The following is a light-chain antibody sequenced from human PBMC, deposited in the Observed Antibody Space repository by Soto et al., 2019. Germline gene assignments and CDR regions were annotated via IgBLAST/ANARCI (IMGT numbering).Light chain of an antibody. CDR1: SSDVGGYNY. Sequence: QFSLTQPSSVSGSPGQSITISCTGTSSDVGGYNYVSWYQQHPGEAPKLMIYDVSNRPSGVSNRFSGSKSGNTASLTISGLQAEDEADYYCSSYTSSSTYVFGTGTKVTVL. J-gene: IGLJ1*01. CDR3: SSYTSSSTYV. CDR2: DVS. V-gene: IGLV2-14*01.